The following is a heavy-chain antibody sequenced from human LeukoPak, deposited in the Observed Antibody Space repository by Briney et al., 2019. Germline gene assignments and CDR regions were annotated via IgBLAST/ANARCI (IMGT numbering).Heavy chain of an antibody. CDR1: GYTFTGYY. CDR2: INPNSGGT. Sequence: GASVKVSCKASGYTFTGYYMHWVRQAPGQGLEWMGWINPNSGGTNYAQKFQGWVTMTRDTSISTAYMEQSRLRSDDTAVYYCAVFYGPGSPGDYWGQGTLVTVSS. V-gene: IGHV1-2*04. CDR3: AVFYGPGSPGDY. J-gene: IGHJ4*02. D-gene: IGHD3-10*01.